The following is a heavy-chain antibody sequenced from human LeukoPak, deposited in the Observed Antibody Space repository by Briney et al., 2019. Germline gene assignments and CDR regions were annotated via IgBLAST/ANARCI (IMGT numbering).Heavy chain of an antibody. CDR2: ISGSGYST. J-gene: IGHJ6*03. Sequence: GGSLRLSCAVSGFTFSTYWMSWVRQAPGKGLEWVSAISGSGYSTYYADSVKGRFTISRDNSKNTLYLQMNSLRAEDTAVYYCAKYYGDDPDYYYYMDVWGKGTTVTISS. CDR1: GFTFSTYW. V-gene: IGHV3-23*01. CDR3: AKYYGDDPDYYYYMDV. D-gene: IGHD4-17*01.